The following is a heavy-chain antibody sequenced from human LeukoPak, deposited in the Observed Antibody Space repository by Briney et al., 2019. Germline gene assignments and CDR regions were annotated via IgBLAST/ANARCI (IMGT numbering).Heavy chain of an antibody. V-gene: IGHV3-30*18. J-gene: IGHJ4*02. CDR3: AKVVTESSAIDY. D-gene: IGHD2-21*02. CDR1: GFTFSSYG. Sequence: GGSLRLSCAASGFTFSSYGMHWVRQAPGKRLEWVAVISYDGSNKYYADSVKGRFTISRDNSKNTLYLQMNSLRAEDTAVYYCAKVVTESSAIDYWGQGTLVTVSS. CDR2: ISYDGSNK.